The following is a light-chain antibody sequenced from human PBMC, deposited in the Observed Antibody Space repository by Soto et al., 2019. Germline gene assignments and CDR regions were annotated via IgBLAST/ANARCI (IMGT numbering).Light chain of an antibody. V-gene: IGLV2-14*01. CDR3: SSYSDSDTKV. CDR2: EVN. CDR1: SSDVGAYIY. Sequence: QSVLTQPASVSRSPGQSITISCGGTSSDVGAYIYVSWYQQYPGKAPKLIIYEVNNRPSGVSGRFSGSKSDTTAFLTISGLQAEDEADYYCSSYSDSDTKVFGTGTKVTVL. J-gene: IGLJ1*01.